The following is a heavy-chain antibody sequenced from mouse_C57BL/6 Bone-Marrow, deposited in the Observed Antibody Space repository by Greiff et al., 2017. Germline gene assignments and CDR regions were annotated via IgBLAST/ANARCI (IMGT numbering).Heavy chain of an antibody. D-gene: IGHD1-1*01. Sequence: VQLLQSGPELVKPGASVKISCKASGYSFTDYNMNWVKQTNGKSLEWIGVINPNYGTPSYNQKFKGTATLTVDTSSSTAYMQLNNLTSEDSSVYYSARIAGSSSFYAMDYWGQGTSVTVSS. CDR2: INPNYGTP. V-gene: IGHV1-39*01. CDR3: ARIAGSSSFYAMDY. CDR1: GYSFTDYN. J-gene: IGHJ4*01.